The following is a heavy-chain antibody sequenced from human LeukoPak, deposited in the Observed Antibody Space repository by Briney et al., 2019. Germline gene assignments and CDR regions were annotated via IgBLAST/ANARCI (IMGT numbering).Heavy chain of an antibody. Sequence: ASVRVSCKASGYTFTTYYMHWVRQAPGQGLEWMGIINPSGGSTTYAQNFQGRVTMTRDTSTSAVYMEVSSLRSEDTAVYYCAKDLPQTPPPNSSKQYYYYYYGMDVWGQGPTVTVSS. CDR2: INPSGGST. CDR1: GYTFTTYY. V-gene: IGHV1-46*01. CDR3: AKDLPQTPPPNSSKQYYYYYYGMDV. J-gene: IGHJ6*02. D-gene: IGHD6-13*01.